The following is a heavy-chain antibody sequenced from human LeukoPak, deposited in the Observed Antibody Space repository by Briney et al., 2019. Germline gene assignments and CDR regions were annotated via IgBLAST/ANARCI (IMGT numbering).Heavy chain of an antibody. CDR1: GFTFDDYA. CDR2: LSGSGRGGST. J-gene: IGHJ4*02. Sequence: GGSLRLSCVASGFTFDDYAMHWVRQAPGKGLEWVSGLSGSGRGGSTYYAASVKGRFTISRENSKNTLYLQMNSLRAEDTAVYYCAKSLAAAGNYWGQGTLVTVSS. V-gene: IGHV3-23*01. D-gene: IGHD6-13*01. CDR3: AKSLAAAGNY.